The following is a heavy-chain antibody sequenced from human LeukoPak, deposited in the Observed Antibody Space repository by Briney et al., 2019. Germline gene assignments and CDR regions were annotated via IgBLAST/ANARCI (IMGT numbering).Heavy chain of an antibody. CDR1: GSSG. V-gene: IGHV1-18*01. J-gene: IGHJ4*02. D-gene: IGHD3-10*01. CDR3: ATPGGDGSGSYLFH. CDR2: ISVYNGKT. Sequence: ASVKVSCKTSGSSGITWVRQVPGQGLEWMGWISVYNGKTKYAQKFQGRVTMTRDTSTSTAYMELRSLRADDTAVYYCATPGGDGSGSYLFHWGQGTLVTVSS.